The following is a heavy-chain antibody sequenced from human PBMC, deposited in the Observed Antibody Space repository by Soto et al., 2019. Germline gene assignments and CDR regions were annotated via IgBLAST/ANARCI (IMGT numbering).Heavy chain of an antibody. CDR2: INPNSGST. CDR3: AILGSGSLYGMDV. D-gene: IGHD3-10*01. V-gene: IGHV1-2*04. CDR1: GGTFSSYA. J-gene: IGHJ6*02. Sequence: ASVKVSCKASGGTFSSYAISWVRQAPGQGLEWMGWINPNSGSTNYAQKFQGWVTMTRDTSISTAYMELSRLRSDDTAVYYCAILGSGSLYGMDVWGQGTTVTVSS.